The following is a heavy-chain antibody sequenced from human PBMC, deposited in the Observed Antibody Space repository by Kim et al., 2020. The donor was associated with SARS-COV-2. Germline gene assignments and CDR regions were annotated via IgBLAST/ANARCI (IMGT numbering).Heavy chain of an antibody. D-gene: IGHD3-22*01. J-gene: IGHJ4*02. V-gene: IGHV4-38-2*01. CDR3: TSKYYYDTSGYYYADW. CDR1: GYSISSGYY. Sequence: SETLSLTCAVSGYSISSGYYWGWSRQPPGKGLEWTGSIHHSGSTYYNPSLKSRVIISIDTSKNQFSLRLNSVTAADTAVYYCTSKYYYDTSGYYYADWWGQGTLVTVSS. CDR2: IHHSGST.